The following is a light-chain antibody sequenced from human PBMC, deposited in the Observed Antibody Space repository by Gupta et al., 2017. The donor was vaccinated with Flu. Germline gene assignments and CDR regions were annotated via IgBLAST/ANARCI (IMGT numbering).Light chain of an antibody. CDR3: GACDGSSTCWV. CDR1: SSAVGGNNV. J-gene: IGLJ3*02. CDR2: DDN. Sequence: IACCAGSSAVGGNNVVYWYHHHPGTDPKLRIDDDNRRPSGVPDGFSGDKFDNKASLNTTGLKAEDEADEYCGACDGSSTCWVFGGGTKLTVL. V-gene: IGLV2-23*01.